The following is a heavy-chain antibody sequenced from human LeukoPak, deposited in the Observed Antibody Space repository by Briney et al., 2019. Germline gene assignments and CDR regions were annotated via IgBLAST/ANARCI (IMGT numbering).Heavy chain of an antibody. Sequence: SETLSLTCTVSGGSISSYYWSWIRQPPGKGLEWIGYIYYSGSTNYNPSLKSRVTISVDTSKNQFSLKLSSVTAADTAVYYCARQDIYDYVWGSYRYTGSNRFDPWGQGTLVTVSS. V-gene: IGHV4-59*08. CDR3: ARQDIYDYVWGSYRYTGSNRFDP. D-gene: IGHD3-16*02. CDR2: IYYSGST. J-gene: IGHJ5*02. CDR1: GGSISSYY.